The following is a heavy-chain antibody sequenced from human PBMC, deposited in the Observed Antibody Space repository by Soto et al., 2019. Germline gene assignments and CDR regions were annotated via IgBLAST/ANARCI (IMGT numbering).Heavy chain of an antibody. CDR3: ARDPPRQYDVQSIEDY. Sequence: QVQLVQSGAEVKEPGASVKVSCKTSGYMFTAYYIHWVRQAPGQGLEWMGYINPSSGGPISAQKFQARVTLSRDTSTRTAYMELSNLRSDDTATYYCARDPPRQYDVQSIEDYWGQGTLVTVS. CDR2: INPSSGGP. J-gene: IGHJ4*02. CDR1: GYMFTAYY. D-gene: IGHD3-3*01. V-gene: IGHV1-2*02.